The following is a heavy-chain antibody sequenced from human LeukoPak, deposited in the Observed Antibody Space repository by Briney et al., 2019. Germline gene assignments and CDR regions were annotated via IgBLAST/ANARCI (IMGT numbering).Heavy chain of an antibody. D-gene: IGHD6-13*01. CDR2: MSSTGSTI. J-gene: IGHJ4*02. CDR1: GFTFSDYY. V-gene: IGHV3-11*01. CDR3: ARHSSSWYIDYFDY. Sequence: PGGSLRLSYAASGFTFSDYYMSWIRQAPGKGLEWLSYMSSTGSTIYYADSVKGRFTISRDNAKNSLYLQLDSLRVEDTAVYYCARHSSSWYIDYFDYWGQGTLVTVSS.